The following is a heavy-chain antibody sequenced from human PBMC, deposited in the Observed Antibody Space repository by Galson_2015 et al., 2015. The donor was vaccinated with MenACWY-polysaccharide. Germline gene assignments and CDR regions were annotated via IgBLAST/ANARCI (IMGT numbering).Heavy chain of an antibody. CDR1: GLTFSSYG. CDR3: AKGAAHYGSGNYYDY. V-gene: IGHV3-23*01. Sequence: SLRLSCAGSGLTFSSYGMGWVRQAPGKGLEWVSGLSPTTGNTYYADSVRGRFTISRDSSKNTLYLQMDSLRAEDTALYYCAKGAAHYGSGNYYDYWGQGTQVTVSS. D-gene: IGHD3-10*01. CDR2: LSPTTGNT. J-gene: IGHJ4*02.